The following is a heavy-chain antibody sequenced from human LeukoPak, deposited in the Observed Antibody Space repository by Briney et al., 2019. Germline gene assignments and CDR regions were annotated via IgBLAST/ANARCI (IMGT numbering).Heavy chain of an antibody. CDR1: GFTFSSYS. Sequence: GGSLRLSCAASGFTFSSYSMNWVRQAPGKGLERVSSISSSSSYIYYADSVKGRFTISRDNAKDSLYLQMNSLRAEDTAVYYCAREGVLEWLGRQFDYWGQGTLVTVSS. CDR3: AREGVLEWLGRQFDY. V-gene: IGHV3-21*01. CDR2: ISSSSSYI. J-gene: IGHJ4*02. D-gene: IGHD3-3*01.